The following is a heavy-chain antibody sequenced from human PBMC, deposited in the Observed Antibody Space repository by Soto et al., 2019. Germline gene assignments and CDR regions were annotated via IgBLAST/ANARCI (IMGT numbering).Heavy chain of an antibody. J-gene: IGHJ4*02. CDR2: LNPNTGDI. CDR3: SVYFDGPLEASF. CDR1: GYSFTRYS. D-gene: IGHD1-1*01. Sequence: QVQLIQSGPEVKKPGAAVKVSCRTSGYSFTRYSIHWVRQAPGQGREWMGWLNPNTGDIRLTQKFGGRVTLSRATAMRTVYMHLSGLRCAGTAVFFCSVYFDGPLEASFWGQGTLVTGTS. V-gene: IGHV1-2*02.